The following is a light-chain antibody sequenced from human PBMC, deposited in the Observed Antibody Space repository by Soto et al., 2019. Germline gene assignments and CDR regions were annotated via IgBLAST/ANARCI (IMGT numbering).Light chain of an antibody. Sequence: QSVLTQPASVSGSPGQSITISCTGTSSDVDGYDYVSWYQQHPGKAPKLMIYDVSNRPSGVSNRFSGSKSGNTASLTISGLQDEDEADYFCSSYTISSPYVFGTGNKVTVL. V-gene: IGLV2-14*01. J-gene: IGLJ1*01. CDR3: SSYTISSPYV. CDR2: DVS. CDR1: SSDVDGYDY.